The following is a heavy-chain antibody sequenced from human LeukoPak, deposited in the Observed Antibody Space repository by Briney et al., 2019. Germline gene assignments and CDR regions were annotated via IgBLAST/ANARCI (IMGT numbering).Heavy chain of an antibody. J-gene: IGHJ6*02. CDR1: GFTFTNAW. V-gene: IGHV3-30-3*01. Sequence: GGSLRLSCAASGFTFTNAWMSWVRQAPGKGLEWVAVISFDGNNIYYADSVKGRFTISRDNAKNSLFLQMNSLRAEDTAVYYCARDSGYYGMDVWGQGTTVTVSS. CDR2: ISFDGNNI. CDR3: ARDSGYYGMDV. D-gene: IGHD1-26*01.